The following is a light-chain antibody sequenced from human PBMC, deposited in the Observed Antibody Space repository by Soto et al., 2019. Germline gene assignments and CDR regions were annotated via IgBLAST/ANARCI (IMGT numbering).Light chain of an antibody. CDR3: QQTYSTPRT. Sequence: IHMTQSPSSLSASVGYRVTITCRASQSISSYLNWYQQKQGKAPKLLIYAASSLQSGVPSRFSGSGYGTDFNLAISSLQPEDSATYFCQQTYSTPRTFGQGTKVDIK. V-gene: IGKV1-39*01. J-gene: IGKJ1*01. CDR2: AAS. CDR1: QSISSY.